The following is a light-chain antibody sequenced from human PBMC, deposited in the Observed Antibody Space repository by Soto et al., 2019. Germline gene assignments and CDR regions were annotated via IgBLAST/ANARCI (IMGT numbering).Light chain of an antibody. Sequence: QSALTQPASVSGSPGQSITISCTGSSGDVGGYNFVSWYQQYPGKAPKVMIYEVTKRPSGISDRFSGSKSGNTASLTISGLRTEDEADYYCGSYVPGTTPWVFGGGTKLTVL. CDR3: GSYVPGTTPWV. J-gene: IGLJ3*02. CDR2: EVT. CDR1: SGDVGGYNF. V-gene: IGLV2-14*01.